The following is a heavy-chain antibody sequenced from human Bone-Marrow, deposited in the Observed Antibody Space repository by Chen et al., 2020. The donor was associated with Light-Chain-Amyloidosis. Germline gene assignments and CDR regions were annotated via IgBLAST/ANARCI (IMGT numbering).Heavy chain of an antibody. CDR3: ARGRGGGWGSYYD. CDR1: GGSFSGYY. CDR2: INHSGST. J-gene: IGHJ4*02. D-gene: IGHD1-26*01. Sequence: QVQLQQWGAGLLKPSETLSLTCAVYGGSFSGYYWSWIRQPPGKGLEWIGEINHSGSTNYNPSLKSRLTISVDTSKKQLSLKLSSVTAADTAVYYCARGRGGGWGSYYDWGKGTLVTVSS. V-gene: IGHV4-34*01.